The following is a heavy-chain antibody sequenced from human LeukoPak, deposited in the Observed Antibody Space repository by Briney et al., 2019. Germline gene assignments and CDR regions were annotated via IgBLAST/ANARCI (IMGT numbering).Heavy chain of an antibody. D-gene: IGHD1-7*01. CDR2: IKQDGSEK. CDR1: GFTFSSYW. V-gene: IGHV3-7*01. CDR3: ASCGNWNYGYYYYYGMDV. J-gene: IGHJ6*02. Sequence: PGGSLRLSCAASGFTFSSYWMSWVRQAPGKGLEWVANIKQDGSEKYYVDSVKGRFTISRDNAKNSLYLQMNSLRAEDTAVYYCASCGNWNYGYYYYYGMDVWGQGTTVTVSS.